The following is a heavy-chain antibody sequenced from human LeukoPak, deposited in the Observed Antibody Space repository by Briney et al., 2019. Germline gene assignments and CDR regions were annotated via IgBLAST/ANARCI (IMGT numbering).Heavy chain of an antibody. J-gene: IGHJ3*02. CDR3: ARAQIVGATDAFDI. Sequence: SETLSLTCTVSGASISSEPYFWSWIRQHPVKGLEWLGYIYYTGNAASNPSLQSRLTISRDTSENQFSLSLTSVTAADTAVYYCARAQIVGATDAFDIWGQGTMVTVSS. V-gene: IGHV4-31*03. CDR1: GASISSEPYF. CDR2: IYYTGNA. D-gene: IGHD1-26*01.